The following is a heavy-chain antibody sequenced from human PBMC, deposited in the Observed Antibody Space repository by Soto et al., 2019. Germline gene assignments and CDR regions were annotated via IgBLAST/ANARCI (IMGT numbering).Heavy chain of an antibody. CDR3: AKGVSTSWLRDGFDV. CDR1: GINFENYA. D-gene: IGHD2-2*01. Sequence: EVQLVESGGGLVQPGRSLRLSCAGSGINFENYAMHWVRQAPGRGREWVSGISSNSGRRGYADSVKGRFTISRDNAKNSLYLEMNRLGAEDTALYYCAKGVSTSWLRDGFDVWGQGTMVTVSS. J-gene: IGHJ3*01. V-gene: IGHV3-9*01. CDR2: ISSNSGRR.